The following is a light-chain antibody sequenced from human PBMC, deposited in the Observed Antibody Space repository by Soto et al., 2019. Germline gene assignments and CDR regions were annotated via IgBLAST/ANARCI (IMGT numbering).Light chain of an antibody. J-gene: IGLJ3*02. CDR1: SSDIGSYHL. V-gene: IGLV2-23*01. CDR2: EDS. CDR3: CSYAGSGTWL. Sequence: QSALTQPASVSGSPGQAITISCTGTSSDIGSYHLVSWYQQHPGKAPTLMIYEDSKRPSGVSYRFSGSQSGNTASLTISGLQAEDEADYYCCSYAGSGTWLFGGGTKLTVL.